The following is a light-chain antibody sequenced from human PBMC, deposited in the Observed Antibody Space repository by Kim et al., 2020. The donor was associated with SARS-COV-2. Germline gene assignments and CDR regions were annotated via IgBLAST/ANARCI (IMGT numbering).Light chain of an antibody. CDR1: QGVGSQ. J-gene: IGKJ1*01. Sequence: FSPGESATLSCRASQGVGSQLAWYQQTPGQAPRLLIYDASDRATGIPARFSGSGSGTDFTLTISSLEPEDFAVYFCQQRRKWPVTFGRGTRVDIK. CDR3: QQRRKWPVT. CDR2: DAS. V-gene: IGKV3-11*01.